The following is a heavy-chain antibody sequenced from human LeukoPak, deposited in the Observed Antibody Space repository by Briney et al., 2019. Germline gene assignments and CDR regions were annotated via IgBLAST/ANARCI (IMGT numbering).Heavy chain of an antibody. V-gene: IGHV3-30*02. CDR3: AKDRATKWSFHY. CDR1: GFTFRSDG. D-gene: IGHD2-15*01. CDR2: IGYDGSDK. J-gene: IGHJ4*02. Sequence: HPGRSLRLSCAASGFTFRSDGMHWVRQAPGKGLEWVTFIGYDGSDKYYADSVKGRFTISRDNSKNTLYLQMNSLRAEDTAVYHCAKDRATKWSFHYWGQGTLVTVSS.